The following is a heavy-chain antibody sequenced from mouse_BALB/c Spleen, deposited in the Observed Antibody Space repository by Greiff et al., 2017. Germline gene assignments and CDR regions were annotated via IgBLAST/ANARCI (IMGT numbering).Heavy chain of an antibody. CDR1: GFTFSSYA. V-gene: IGHV5-6-5*01. CDR2: ISSGGST. D-gene: IGHD1-1*01. Sequence: EVQLVESGGGLVKPGGSLKLSCAASGFTFSSYAMSWVRQTPEKRLEWVASISSGGSTYYPDSVKGRFTISRDNARNILYLQMSSLRSEDTAMYYCASYGSSYGNYAMDYWGQGTTLTVSS. CDR3: ASYGSSYGNYAMDY. J-gene: IGHJ2*01.